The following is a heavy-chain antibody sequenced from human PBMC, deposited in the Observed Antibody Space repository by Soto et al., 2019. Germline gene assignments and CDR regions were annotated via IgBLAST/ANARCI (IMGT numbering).Heavy chain of an antibody. J-gene: IGHJ4*02. D-gene: IGHD3-9*01. CDR1: GGTFSSYA. Sequence: ASVKVSCKASGGTFSSYAISWVRQAPGQGLEWMGGIIAYNGNTNYAQKLQGRVTMTTDTSTSTAYMELRSLRSDDTAVYYCARDNYDILTGYYYYYFDYWGQGTLVTVSS. CDR2: IIAYNGNT. V-gene: IGHV1-18*01. CDR3: ARDNYDILTGYYYYYFDY.